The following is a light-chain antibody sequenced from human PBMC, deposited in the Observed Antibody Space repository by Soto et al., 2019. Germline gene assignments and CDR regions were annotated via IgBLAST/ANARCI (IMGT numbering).Light chain of an antibody. Sequence: DIQMTQSPSSLSPSGGDRVTISCLASQSISTYLDWYQQKPGKAPKVLIYGASSLPSGVPSRFSGSGSETDFTLIISSLQPDDFATYYCQQSHSGKAFGQGTKVDIK. V-gene: IGKV1-39*01. J-gene: IGKJ1*01. CDR1: QSISTY. CDR3: QQSHSGKA. CDR2: GAS.